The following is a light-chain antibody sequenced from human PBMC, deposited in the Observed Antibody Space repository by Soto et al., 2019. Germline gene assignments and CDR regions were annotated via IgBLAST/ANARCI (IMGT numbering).Light chain of an antibody. CDR2: GVH. CDR3: TASSANRVYL. V-gene: IGLV2-14*01. CDR1: SNDIGTYDY. Sequence: QSVMSEPIAVSGSPGHPITISCTGNSNDIGTYDYVCWYQQHPGKAPRLLIHGVHNRSPGISGRFSASKSGLTASLTISGLQAEEEADYHCTASSANRVYLFGPGTKVTVL. J-gene: IGLJ1*01.